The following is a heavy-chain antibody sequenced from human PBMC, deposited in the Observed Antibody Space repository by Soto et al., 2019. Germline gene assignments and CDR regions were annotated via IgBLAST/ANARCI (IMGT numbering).Heavy chain of an antibody. CDR2: IYYSGST. CDR3: ARDGYSGSYVGY. V-gene: IGHV4-31*03. CDR1: GGSISSGGYY. D-gene: IGHD1-26*01. Sequence: SATLSLTCTVSGGSISSGGYYWSWIRQHPGKGLEWIGYIYYSGSTYYNPSLKSRVTISVDTSKNQFSLKLSSVTAADTAVYYCARDGYSGSYVGYWGQGTLVTVSS. J-gene: IGHJ4*02.